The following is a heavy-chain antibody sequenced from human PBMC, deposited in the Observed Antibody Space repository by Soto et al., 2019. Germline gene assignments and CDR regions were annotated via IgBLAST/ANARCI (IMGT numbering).Heavy chain of an antibody. CDR3: TGNDYGDYSDPTFDY. CDR2: IKSKTDGGTT. Sequence: GGSLRLSCAASGFTFSNAWMSWVRQAPGKGLEWVGRIKSKTDGGTTDYAAPVKGRFTISRDDSKNTLYLQMNSLKTEDTAVYYCTGNDYGDYSDPTFDYWGQGTLVTVSS. J-gene: IGHJ4*02. V-gene: IGHV3-15*01. D-gene: IGHD4-17*01. CDR1: GFTFSNAW.